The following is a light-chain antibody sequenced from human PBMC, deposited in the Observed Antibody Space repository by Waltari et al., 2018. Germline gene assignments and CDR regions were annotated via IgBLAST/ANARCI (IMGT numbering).Light chain of an antibody. CDR2: EEN. CDR1: SSNIGAGYY. V-gene: IGLV1-40*01. J-gene: IGLJ2*01. CDR3: SAWDSSLNNVL. Sequence: QSVLTQPPSASGAPGQRVTISCTGSSSNIGAGYYVSWYQQFPGTAPKVLIYEENKRPSGVSDRFSGSKSGTSASLTITGLQSEDEADYYCSAWDSSLNNVLFGGGTRLTVL.